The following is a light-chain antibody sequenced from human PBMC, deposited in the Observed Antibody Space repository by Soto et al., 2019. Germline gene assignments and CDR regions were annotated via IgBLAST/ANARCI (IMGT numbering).Light chain of an antibody. V-gene: IGLV2-8*01. CDR2: EVN. J-gene: IGLJ1*01. Sequence: QSALTQPPSASGSPGQSVTISCTGTSSDVGGYNYVSWYQQHPGKAPKVMIYEVNKRPSGVPDRFSGSKSGNTASLTVSGLQAEDEADYYCSSYAGTNILYVFGTGTKLTVL. CDR1: SSDVGGYNY. CDR3: SSYAGTNILYV.